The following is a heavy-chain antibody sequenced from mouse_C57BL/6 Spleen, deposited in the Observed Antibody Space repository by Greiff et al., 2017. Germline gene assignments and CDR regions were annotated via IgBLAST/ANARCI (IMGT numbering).Heavy chain of an antibody. D-gene: IGHD1-1*01. J-gene: IGHJ4*01. CDR2: INPNYGTT. Sequence: VHVKQSGPELVKPGASVKISCKASGYSFTDYNMNWVKQSNGKSLEWIGVINPNYGTTSGNQKFKGKATLTVDQSSSTAYMQLNSLTSEDSAVYYCARGGYYGSSLYYYAMDYWGQGTSVTVSS. CDR1: GYSFTDYN. CDR3: ARGGYYGSSLYYYAMDY. V-gene: IGHV1-39*01.